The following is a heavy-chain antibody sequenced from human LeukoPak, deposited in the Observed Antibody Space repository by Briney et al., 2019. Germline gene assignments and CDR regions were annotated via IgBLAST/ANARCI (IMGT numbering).Heavy chain of an antibody. CDR3: ARLIAVAGTDAFDI. CDR2: IYPGDSDT. Sequence: GESLKISCKGSGYSLTSYWIGWVRQMPGKGLEWMGIIYPGDSDTRYSPSFQGQVTISADKSISTAYLQWSSLEASDTAMYYCARLIAVAGTDAFDIWGQGTMVTVSS. D-gene: IGHD6-19*01. V-gene: IGHV5-51*01. J-gene: IGHJ3*02. CDR1: GYSLTSYW.